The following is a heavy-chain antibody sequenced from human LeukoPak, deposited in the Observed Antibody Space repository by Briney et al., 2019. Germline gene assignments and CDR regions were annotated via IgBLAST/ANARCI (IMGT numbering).Heavy chain of an antibody. CDR1: GYTFTGYY. V-gene: IGHV1-2*06. J-gene: IGHJ4*02. Sequence: ASVKVSCKASGYTFTGYYMHWVRQAPGQGLEWMGRINPNSGGTNYAQKFQGRVTMTRNTSISTAYMELSSLRSEDTAVYYCARKYYDILTGYSDFDYWGQGTLVTVSS. CDR2: INPNSGGT. CDR3: ARKYYDILTGYSDFDY. D-gene: IGHD3-9*01.